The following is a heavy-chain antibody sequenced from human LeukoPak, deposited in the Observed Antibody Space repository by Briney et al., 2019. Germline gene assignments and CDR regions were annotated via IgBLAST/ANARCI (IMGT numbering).Heavy chain of an antibody. J-gene: IGHJ4*02. V-gene: IGHV4-34*01. CDR1: GGSFSGYY. CDR3: ARSSRLGIKGFDY. D-gene: IGHD7-27*01. CDR2: INHRRST. Sequence: PSETLSLTCAVYGGSFSGYYWSWIRQPPGKGLEWIGEINHRRSTNYNPSLKSRVTMSVDTSKNQFSLKLSSVTAADTAVYYCARSSRLGIKGFDYWGQGTLVTVSS.